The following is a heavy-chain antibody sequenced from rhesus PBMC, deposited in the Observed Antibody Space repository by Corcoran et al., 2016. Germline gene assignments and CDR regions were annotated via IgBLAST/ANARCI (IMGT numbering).Heavy chain of an antibody. Sequence: QVQLQQWGAGLVKPSETLSLTCAVYGGSISGYSYWSWIRQPPGQGLEWIGYIYGNSASNNYNPSYNNRGTISKDTTKTQFYLKLSSVTAADKAVYYCARGDNTGNGYYGLDSWGQGVVGTVSS. V-gene: IGHV4-73*01. J-gene: IGHJ6*01. CDR2: IYGNSASN. D-gene: IGHD1-38*01. CDR3: ARGDNTGNGYYGLDS. CDR1: GGSISGYSY.